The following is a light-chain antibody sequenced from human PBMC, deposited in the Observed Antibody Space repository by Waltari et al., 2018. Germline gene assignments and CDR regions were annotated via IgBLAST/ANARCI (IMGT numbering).Light chain of an antibody. CDR3: AAWDGSLSGWV. CDR1: RANIGGNN. CDR2: RTN. J-gene: IGLJ3*02. V-gene: IGLV1-47*01. Sequence: QSALTQPPSTSGTPGQRVTISCSGTRANIGGNNVFWYQQLPGSAPKLPIYRTNQRPSGVPDRFSGSKSGTSGSLAISGLRSEDEADYYCAAWDGSLSGWVFGGGTKLTVL.